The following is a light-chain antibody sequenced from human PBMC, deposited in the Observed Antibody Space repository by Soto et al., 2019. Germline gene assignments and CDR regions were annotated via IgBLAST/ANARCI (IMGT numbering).Light chain of an antibody. V-gene: IGLV2-14*01. Sequence: QSVLTQLASVSVSPGQSITISCTGTSSDVGGYNYVSWYQQHPGKAPKLMIYEVSNRPSGVSDRFSGSKSGNTASLTISGLQAEDEADYYCGSYTSSRTYVFGAGTKVTVL. J-gene: IGLJ1*01. CDR3: GSYTSSRTYV. CDR1: SSDVGGYNY. CDR2: EVS.